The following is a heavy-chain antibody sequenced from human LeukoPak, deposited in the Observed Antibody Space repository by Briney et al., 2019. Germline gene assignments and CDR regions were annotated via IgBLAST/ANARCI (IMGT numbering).Heavy chain of an antibody. CDR1: GGTFSSYP. Sequence: GASVKVSCKPSGGTFSSYPISGVRQAPGQGLEWMGGIVPIFGTANYAQKFQGRVTITTDESTSTAYMELSSLRSEDTAVYYCASPSSSRGFDYWGQGTLVTVSS. D-gene: IGHD2-2*01. CDR2: IVPIFGTA. V-gene: IGHV1-69*05. J-gene: IGHJ4*02. CDR3: ASPSSSRGFDY.